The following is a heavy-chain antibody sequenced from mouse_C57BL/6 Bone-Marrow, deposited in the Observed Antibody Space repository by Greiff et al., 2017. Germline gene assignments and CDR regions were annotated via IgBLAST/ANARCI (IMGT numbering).Heavy chain of an antibody. CDR2: FHPYNDDT. Sequence: VQLQQSGAELVKPGASVKMSCKASGYTFTTYPIEWMKQNHGKSLEWIGNFHPYNDDTKYNEKFKSKATLTVETSSSTVYLELSRLTSEYSAVYYGAIYYGYDWFAYWGQGTLVTVSA. CDR3: AIYYGYDWFAY. CDR1: GYTFTTYP. J-gene: IGHJ3*01. D-gene: IGHD2-2*01. V-gene: IGHV1-47*01.